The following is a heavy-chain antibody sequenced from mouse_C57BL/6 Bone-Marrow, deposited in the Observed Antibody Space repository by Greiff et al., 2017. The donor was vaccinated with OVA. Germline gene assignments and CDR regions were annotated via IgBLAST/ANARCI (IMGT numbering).Heavy chain of an antibody. V-gene: IGHV1-64*01. Sequence: QVQLQQPGAELVKPGASVKLSCKASGYTFTSYWMHWVKQRPGQGLEWIGMIHPNSGSTNYNEKFTSKATLTVDKSSSTAYMQLSSMTSEDSAVYYCARWAWLRMDYWGQGTSVTVSS. CDR1: GYTFTSYW. CDR3: ARWAWLRMDY. J-gene: IGHJ4*01. CDR2: IHPNSGST.